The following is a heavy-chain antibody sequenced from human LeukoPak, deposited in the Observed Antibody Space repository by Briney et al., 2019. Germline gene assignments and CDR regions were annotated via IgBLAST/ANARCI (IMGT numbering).Heavy chain of an antibody. J-gene: IGHJ4*02. CDR1: GFTFSSYA. D-gene: IGHD5-24*01. CDR2: ISYDGSNK. V-gene: IGHV3-30*04. CDR3: AKAQVSRGYRNSFDQ. Sequence: PGGSLRLSCAASGFTFSSYAMHWVRQAPGKGLEWVAVISYDGSNKYYADSVKGRFTISRDNSKNTLYLQMNSLRAEDTAVYYCAKAQVSRGYRNSFDQWGQGTLVTVSS.